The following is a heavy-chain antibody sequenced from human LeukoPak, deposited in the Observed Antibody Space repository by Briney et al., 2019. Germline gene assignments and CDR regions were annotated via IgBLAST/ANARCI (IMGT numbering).Heavy chain of an antibody. CDR1: GYTFTSYG. CDR2: ISAYNGNT. J-gene: IGHJ4*02. Sequence: ASVKVSCKTSGYTFTSYGISWVRQAPGQGLEWMGWISAYNGNTNYAQKLQGRVTMTRNTSISTAYMELSSLRSEDTAVYYCARGAAGDYWGQGTLVTVSS. D-gene: IGHD6-13*01. CDR3: ARGAAGDY. V-gene: IGHV1-18*01.